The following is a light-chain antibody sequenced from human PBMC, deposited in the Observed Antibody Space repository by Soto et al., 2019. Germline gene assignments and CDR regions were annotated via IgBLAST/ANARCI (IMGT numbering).Light chain of an antibody. CDR3: SSYTSSSTLG. CDR1: SSDVGGYNY. CDR2: DVS. J-gene: IGLJ2*01. Sequence: QSALTQPASVSGSPGQSITISCTGTSSDVGGYNYVSWYQQHPGKAPKLMIYDVSNRPSGVSNRFSGSKSGNTASLTISGLQAEDEADYYCSSYTSSSTLGFGGGTQLPVL. V-gene: IGLV2-14*01.